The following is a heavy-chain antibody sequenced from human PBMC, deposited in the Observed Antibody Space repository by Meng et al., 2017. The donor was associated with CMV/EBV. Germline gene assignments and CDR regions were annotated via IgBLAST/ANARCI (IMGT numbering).Heavy chain of an antibody. CDR3: ARQGYYYDIGWFDP. V-gene: IGHV4-39*01. CDR2: IYYSGST. J-gene: IGHJ5*02. Sequence: GSLRPSCTVSGGSISSSSYYWGWIRQPPGKGLEWIGSIYYSGSTYYNPSLKSRVTISVDTSKNQFSLKLSSVTAADTAVYYCARQGYYYDIGWFDPWGQGTLVTVSS. D-gene: IGHD3-22*01. CDR1: GGSISSSSYY.